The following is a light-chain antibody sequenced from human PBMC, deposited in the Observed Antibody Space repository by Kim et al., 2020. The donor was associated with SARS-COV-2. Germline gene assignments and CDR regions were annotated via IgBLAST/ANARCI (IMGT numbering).Light chain of an antibody. CDR2: DKD. V-gene: IGLV3-19*01. CDR3: HSRDSSGDHFV. Sequence: ALGQTVSITCRGESVKSYYADGYQQKPGQAPVTIMFDKDNRTSGIPDRFSGSSSVDAASLTITGGQAEDEADYYCHSRDSSGDHFVFGPGTKVTVL. J-gene: IGLJ1*01. CDR1: SVKSYY.